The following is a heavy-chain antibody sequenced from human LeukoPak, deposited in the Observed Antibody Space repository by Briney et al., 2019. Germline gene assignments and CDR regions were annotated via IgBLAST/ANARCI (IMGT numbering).Heavy chain of an antibody. CDR1: GFTFSNSA. CDR2: LSGSGITA. CDR3: AKGIYSSGWSYFDY. V-gene: IGHV3-23*01. D-gene: IGHD6-19*01. Sequence: GGSLRLSCAASGFTFSNSAMSWVRQAPGKGLEWVSTLSGSGITAYYADSVKGRFTISRDNSKNTLYLQMNSLRAEDTAVYYCAKGIYSSGWSYFDYWGHGTLVTVSS. J-gene: IGHJ4*01.